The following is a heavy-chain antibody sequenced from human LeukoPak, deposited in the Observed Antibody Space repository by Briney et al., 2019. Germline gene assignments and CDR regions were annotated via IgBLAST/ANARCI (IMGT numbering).Heavy chain of an antibody. V-gene: IGHV4-4*07. CDR1: GGSISSYY. CDR2: IYTSGST. CDR3: ARGYCSSTSCYNGMDV. Sequence: SETLSLTCTVSGGSISSYYWSWIRQPAGKGLEWIGRIYTSGSTIYNPSLKSRVTMSVDTSKNQFSLKLSSVTAADTAVYYCARGYCSSTSCYNGMDVWGQGTTVTVSS. J-gene: IGHJ6*02. D-gene: IGHD2-2*02.